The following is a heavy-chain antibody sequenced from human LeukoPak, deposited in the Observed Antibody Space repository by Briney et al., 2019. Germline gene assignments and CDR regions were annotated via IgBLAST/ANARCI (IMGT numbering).Heavy chain of an antibody. CDR3: ARDPVGYYDSSEPSEYFQH. J-gene: IGHJ1*01. D-gene: IGHD3-22*01. V-gene: IGHV1-2*02. Sequence: ASVKVSCKASGYTFTGYYIHWVRQAPGQGLEWMGWINPNSGGTNYAQKFQGRVTMTRDTSISTAYMELSRLRSDDTAVYYCARDPVGYYDSSEPSEYFQHWGQGTLVTVSS. CDR1: GYTFTGYY. CDR2: INPNSGGT.